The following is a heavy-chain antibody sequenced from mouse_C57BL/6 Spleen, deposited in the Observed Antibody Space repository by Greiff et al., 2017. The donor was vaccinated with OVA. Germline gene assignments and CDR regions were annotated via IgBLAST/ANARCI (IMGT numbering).Heavy chain of an antibody. CDR2: IYPGDGDT. D-gene: IGHD1-1*01. Sequence: VKLQESGPELVKPGASVKISCKASGYAFSSSWMNWVKQRPGKGLEWIGRIYPGDGDTNYNGKFKGKATLTADKSSSTAYMQLSSLTSEDSAVYFCARDYGSSYGYFDVWGTGTTVTVSS. J-gene: IGHJ1*03. V-gene: IGHV1-82*01. CDR3: ARDYGSSYGYFDV. CDR1: GYAFSSSW.